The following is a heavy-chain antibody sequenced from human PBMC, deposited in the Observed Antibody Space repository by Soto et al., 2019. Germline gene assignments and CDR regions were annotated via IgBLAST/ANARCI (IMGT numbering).Heavy chain of an antibody. J-gene: IGHJ6*02. CDR2: IYPGDSDT. CDR3: ARYGCSSTSCYPDYYGMDV. CDR1: GYSFTSYW. Sequence: GESLKISCKGSGYSFTSYWIGWVRQMPGKGLEWTGIIYPGDSDTRYSPSFQGQVTISADKSISTAYLQWSSLKASDTAMYYCARYGCSSTSCYPDYYGMDVWGQGTTVTVSS. D-gene: IGHD2-2*01. V-gene: IGHV5-51*01.